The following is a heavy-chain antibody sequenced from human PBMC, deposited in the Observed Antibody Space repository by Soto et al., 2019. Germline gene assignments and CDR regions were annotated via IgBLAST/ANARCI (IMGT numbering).Heavy chain of an antibody. CDR1: GFSLSNARMG. J-gene: IGHJ3*02. Sequence: QVTLKESGPVLVKPTETLTLTCTVSGFSLSNARMGVRWIRQPAGTALEWLAHIFSNDEKSYSTSLNSRRTISKDTSKSQVVLTMTNMDPVDTATYYCARTSQPLLYGVGAFDIWGQGTMVTVSS. D-gene: IGHD2-2*02. V-gene: IGHV2-26*02. CDR3: ARTSQPLLYGVGAFDI. CDR2: IFSNDEK.